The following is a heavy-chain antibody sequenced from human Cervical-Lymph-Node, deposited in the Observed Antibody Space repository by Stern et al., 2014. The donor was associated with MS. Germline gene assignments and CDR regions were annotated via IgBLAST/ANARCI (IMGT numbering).Heavy chain of an antibody. CDR3: ARGGEGYNYYDY. J-gene: IGHJ4*02. CDR2: IIPAFDST. Sequence: QVQLVESGAEVKKPGSSVKVSCKASGDTFRTLSLNWMRQAPGLGFEWMGGIIPAFDSTNYAQKFQGRVTITADESTSTSYMELSSLTSEDTALYFCARGGEGYNYYDYWGQGTLVTVSS. CDR1: GDTFRTLS. D-gene: IGHD5-24*01. V-gene: IGHV1-69*01.